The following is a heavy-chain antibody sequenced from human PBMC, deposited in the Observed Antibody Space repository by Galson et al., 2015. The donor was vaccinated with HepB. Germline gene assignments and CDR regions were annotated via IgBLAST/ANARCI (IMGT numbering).Heavy chain of an antibody. J-gene: IGHJ4*02. CDR3: ARDRLLWFGELQF. Sequence: SLRLSCAASGITFSSYSMNWVRQAPGKGLEWVSYISSSSSTIYYADSVKGRFTISRDNAKNSLYLQMNSLRDEDTAVYYCARDRLLWFGELQFWGQGTLVTVSS. V-gene: IGHV3-48*02. CDR1: GITFSSYS. D-gene: IGHD3-10*01. CDR2: ISSSSSTI.